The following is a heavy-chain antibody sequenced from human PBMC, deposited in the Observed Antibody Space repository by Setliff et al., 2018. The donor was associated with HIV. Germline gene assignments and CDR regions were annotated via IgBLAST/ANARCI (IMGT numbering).Heavy chain of an antibody. V-gene: IGHV1-18*01. CDR2: ISPYNGIA. J-gene: IGHJ4*02. D-gene: IGHD1-26*01. CDR1: GYTFTNFG. CDR3: ARDLFRRVGPFQPPGY. Sequence: ASVKVSCKTSGYTFTNFGISWVRQAPGHGLEWMGWISPYNGIANYAQNSQGRVSMTTDTSTRTAYMELRSLRFDDTAIYYCARDLFRRVGPFQPPGYWGQGTLVTVSS.